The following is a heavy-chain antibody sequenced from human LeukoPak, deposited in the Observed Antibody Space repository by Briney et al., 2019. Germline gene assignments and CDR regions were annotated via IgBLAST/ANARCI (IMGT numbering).Heavy chain of an antibody. J-gene: IGHJ6*03. CDR1: RFTISSYA. Sequence: SGGSLRLSCAASRFTISSYAMSWVRQAPGKGLEWVSGISGSSGSTYYADSVKGRFIISRDNSKNMLYLQMSSLRAEDTAVYYCAKGGSDSSGYYSLYYYYYMDVWGKGTTVTISS. V-gene: IGHV3-23*01. D-gene: IGHD3-22*01. CDR3: AKGGSDSSGYYSLYYYYYMDV. CDR2: ISGSSGST.